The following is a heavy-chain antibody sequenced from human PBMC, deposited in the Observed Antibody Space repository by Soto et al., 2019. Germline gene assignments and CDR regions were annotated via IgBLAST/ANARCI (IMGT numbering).Heavy chain of an antibody. Sequence: EAQLVESGGGLVQPGGSLRLSCVVSGFSFSTSWMGWVRQAPGNGLEWVATINQDGSETHYVDSVKGRFSISRDSAMDSVSLQMYRLRAEDTAGSYGAPHTLWITAMGVFDHWGQGTLVTVSS. CDR1: GFSFSTSW. CDR3: APHTLWITAMGVFDH. J-gene: IGHJ4*02. D-gene: IGHD5-18*01. CDR2: INQDGSET. V-gene: IGHV3-7*03.